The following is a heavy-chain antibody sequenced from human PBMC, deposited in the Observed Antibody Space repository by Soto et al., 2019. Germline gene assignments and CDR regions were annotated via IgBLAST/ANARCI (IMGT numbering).Heavy chain of an antibody. V-gene: IGHV4-30-2*01. Sequence: SETLSLTCAVSGGSISSGGYSWSWIRQPPGKGLEWIGYIYHSGSTYYNPSLKSRVTISVDRSKNQFSLKLSSVTAADTAVYYCARMVVATIPYYLDYWGQGTLVTVSS. CDR2: IYHSGST. CDR1: GGSISSGGYS. CDR3: ARMVVATIPYYLDY. D-gene: IGHD5-12*01. J-gene: IGHJ4*02.